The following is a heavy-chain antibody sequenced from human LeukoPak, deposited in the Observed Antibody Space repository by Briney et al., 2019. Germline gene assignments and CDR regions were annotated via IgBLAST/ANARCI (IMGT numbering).Heavy chain of an antibody. CDR3: ARLNLGAYRGGDCYSEEFDY. Sequence: SETLSLTCTVSGGSISSSSYYWGWIRQPPGKGLEWIGSIYYSGSTYYNPSLKSRVTISVDTSKNQFSLKLSSVTAADTAVYYCARLNLGAYRGGDCYSEEFDYWGQGTLVTVSS. D-gene: IGHD2-21*02. J-gene: IGHJ4*02. V-gene: IGHV4-39*01. CDR2: IYYSGST. CDR1: GGSISSSSYY.